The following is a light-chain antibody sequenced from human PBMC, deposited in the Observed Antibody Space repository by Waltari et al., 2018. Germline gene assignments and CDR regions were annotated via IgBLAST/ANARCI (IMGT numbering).Light chain of an antibody. Sequence: QSALTQPPSASGSPGQSVTISCTGTSRDIGGSNFVSWYQQRPGKAPRFLIYDVNKRPSGVSDRFSGSKSGNTASLTVSGLQPDDEATYDCSAFAGSNNFGVFGGGTKLTVL. CDR2: DVN. CDR3: SAFAGSNNFGV. CDR1: SRDIGGSNF. J-gene: IGLJ3*02. V-gene: IGLV2-8*01.